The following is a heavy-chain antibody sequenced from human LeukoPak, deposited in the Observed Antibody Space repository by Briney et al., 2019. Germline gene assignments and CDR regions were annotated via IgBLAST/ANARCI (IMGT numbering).Heavy chain of an antibody. Sequence: PGGSLRLSCAASGFTFRTYAMNWVRQAPGKGLEWVSGISGSGDNTYYADSVKGRFTISRDNSKNTLYLQMNSLRAEDTVVYYCAKGDDILTGYLSYFDYWGQGTLVTVSS. D-gene: IGHD3-9*01. CDR3: AKGDDILTGYLSYFDY. J-gene: IGHJ4*02. CDR1: GFTFRTYA. CDR2: ISGSGDNT. V-gene: IGHV3-23*01.